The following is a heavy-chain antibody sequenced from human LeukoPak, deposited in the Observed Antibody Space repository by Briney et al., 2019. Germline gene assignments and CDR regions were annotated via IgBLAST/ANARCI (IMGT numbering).Heavy chain of an antibody. Sequence: ESGPKLVKPTQTLTLTCNFSGFSLTGGRAGVGWVRQPPGKALEWLALIYGNDDERYSPSLRSRLTISKDISKKEVVLTVTNMQPVDTATYFCALRHFVGYTYDFWGQGILVTVSS. D-gene: IGHD5-18*01. CDR3: ALRHFVGYTYDF. V-gene: IGHV2-5*01. CDR1: GFSLTGGRAG. J-gene: IGHJ4*02. CDR2: IYGNDDE.